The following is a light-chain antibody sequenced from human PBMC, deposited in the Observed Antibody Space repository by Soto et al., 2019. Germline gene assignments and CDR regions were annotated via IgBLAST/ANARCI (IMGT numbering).Light chain of an antibody. CDR3: HSYDSSLNGHV. CDR2: GNT. CDR1: SSNIGADNG. Sequence: QSVLTQPPSVSGAPGQRVTISCTGSSSNIGADNGVHWYQQLPGTAPKLLIYGNTNRPSGVPDRFSGSKSGTSASLAITGLQADDEADYYCHSYDSSLNGHVFGTGTQLTVL. J-gene: IGLJ7*01. V-gene: IGLV1-40*01.